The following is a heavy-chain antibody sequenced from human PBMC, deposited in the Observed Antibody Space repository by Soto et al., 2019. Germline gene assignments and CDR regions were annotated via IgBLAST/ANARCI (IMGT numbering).Heavy chain of an antibody. CDR2: IYYTGNA. V-gene: IGHV4-31*03. Sequence: QVQLQESGPGLVKPSQSLSLSCTVSGGSISGADYYWSWIRQHPERGLEWIGYIYYTGNAYYSSALKSGVTISVDTSKNQFSLSLTSVTAADTAVYFCARVGIASSDAFDIWGQGTLVTVSS. D-gene: IGHD2-21*01. J-gene: IGHJ3*02. CDR3: ARVGIASSDAFDI. CDR1: GGSISGADYY.